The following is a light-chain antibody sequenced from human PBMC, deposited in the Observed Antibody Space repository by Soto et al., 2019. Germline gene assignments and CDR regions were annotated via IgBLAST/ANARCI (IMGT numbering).Light chain of an antibody. J-gene: IGLJ1*01. CDR1: SSNIGAGYD. Sequence: QSVLTQPPSVSGAPGQRVTISCTGSSSNIGAGYDVHWYQQLPGTAPKLLICGNNNRPSGVPDRFSGSKSGTSASLAITGLQAEDEADYYRQSYDSSLSGSVLGTGTKLTVL. CDR2: GNN. V-gene: IGLV1-40*01. CDR3: QSYDSSLSGSV.